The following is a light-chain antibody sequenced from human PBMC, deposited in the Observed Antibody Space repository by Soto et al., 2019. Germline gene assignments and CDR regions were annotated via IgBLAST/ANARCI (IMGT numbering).Light chain of an antibody. CDR3: SSFARSSTLV. CDR2: EVN. CDR1: SSDVGAYNF. J-gene: IGLJ1*01. Sequence: QSALTQPASVSGSPGQSITISCTGTSSDVGAYNFVSWYQQYPGKAPKLMIYEVNKRPSGVSNRFSGSKSGNTASLTISGLQAEDEADYYCSSFARSSTLVFGSGTKVTVL. V-gene: IGLV2-14*01.